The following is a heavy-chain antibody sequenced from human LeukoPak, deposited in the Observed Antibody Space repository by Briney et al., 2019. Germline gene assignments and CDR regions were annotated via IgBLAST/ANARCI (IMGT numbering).Heavy chain of an antibody. CDR1: GGSFSGYY. D-gene: IGHD4-11*01. J-gene: IGHJ6*02. Sequence: SETLSLTCAVYGGSFSGYYWSWIRQPPGKGLEWIGEINHSGSTNYNPSLKSRVTISVGTSKNQFSLKLSSVTAADTAVYYCARGPTVTVFYYYYYGMDVWGQGTTVTVSS. V-gene: IGHV4-34*01. CDR2: INHSGST. CDR3: ARGPTVTVFYYYYYGMDV.